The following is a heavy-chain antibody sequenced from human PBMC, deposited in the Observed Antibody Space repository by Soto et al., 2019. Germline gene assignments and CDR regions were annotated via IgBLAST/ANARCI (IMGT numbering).Heavy chain of an antibody. J-gene: IGHJ4*02. Sequence: QVQLQESGPGLVKPSGTLSLTCAVSGGSISSSNWWSWVRQPPGKGLEWIGEIYHSGSTNYNPSLKSRVTISVDKSKNQFSLKLSSVTAADTAVYYCARDRIYCSSPSCLRELDYWGQGTLVTVSS. D-gene: IGHD2-2*01. CDR3: ARDRIYCSSPSCLRELDY. CDR1: GGSISSSNW. CDR2: IYHSGST. V-gene: IGHV4-4*02.